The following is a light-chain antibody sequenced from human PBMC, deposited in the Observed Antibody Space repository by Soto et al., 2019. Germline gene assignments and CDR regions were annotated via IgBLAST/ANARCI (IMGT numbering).Light chain of an antibody. CDR3: SSYTSNNTPS. CDR2: DVS. CDR1: SSDVGGYNY. Sequence: QSVLTQPASVSGSPGQSLTISCTGTSSDVGGYNYVSWYQHHPGRAPKLMIYDVSNRPSGVSNRFSGSKSGNTASLTISGLQAEDEADYYCSSYTSNNTPSFGTGTKVTV. V-gene: IGLV2-14*03. J-gene: IGLJ1*01.